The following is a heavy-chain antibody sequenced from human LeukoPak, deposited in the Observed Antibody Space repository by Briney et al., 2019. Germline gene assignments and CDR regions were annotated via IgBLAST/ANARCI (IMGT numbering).Heavy chain of an antibody. CDR2: ISAYNGNT. CDR1: GYTFTSYG. D-gene: IGHD4-11*01. CDR3: ARDPNTYSNYYYMDL. J-gene: IGHJ6*03. V-gene: IGHV1-18*01. Sequence: ASVKVSCKASGYTFTSYGISWVRQAPGQGLEWMGWISAYNGNTNYAQKLQGRVTMTTDTSTSTAYMELRSLRSDDTAVYYCARDPNTYSNYYYMDLWGKGTNATVSS.